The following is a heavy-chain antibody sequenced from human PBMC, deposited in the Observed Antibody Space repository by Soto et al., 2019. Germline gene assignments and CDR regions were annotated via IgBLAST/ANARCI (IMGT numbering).Heavy chain of an antibody. CDR2: IWYDGSNK. V-gene: IGHV3-33*01. J-gene: IGHJ4*02. D-gene: IGHD5-12*01. Sequence: PGGSLRLSCAASGFTFSSYGMHWVRQAPGKGLEWVAVIWYDGSNKYYADSVKGRFTISRDNSKNTLYLQMNSLRAEDTAVYYCARAGGPLVATIDYWGQGTLVTVSS. CDR1: GFTFSSYG. CDR3: ARAGGPLVATIDY.